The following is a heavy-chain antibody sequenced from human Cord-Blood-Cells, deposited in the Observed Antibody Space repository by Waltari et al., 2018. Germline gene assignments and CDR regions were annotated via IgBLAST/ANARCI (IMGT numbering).Heavy chain of an antibody. D-gene: IGHD3-22*01. Sequence: QVQLVQSGAEVKKPGASVKVSCKASGYTFTGYYMHWVRQAPGQGLEWMGWINPNSGGKNLAQKFQGWVTMTRDTSISTAYMELSRLRSDDTAVYYCARSGDSSGYYVYYFDYWGQGTLVTVSS. CDR2: INPNSGGK. CDR3: ARSGDSSGYYVYYFDY. J-gene: IGHJ4*02. V-gene: IGHV1-2*04. CDR1: GYTFTGYY.